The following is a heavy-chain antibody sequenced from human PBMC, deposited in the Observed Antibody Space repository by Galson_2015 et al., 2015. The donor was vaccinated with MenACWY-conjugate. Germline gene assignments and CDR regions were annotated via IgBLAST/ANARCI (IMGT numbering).Heavy chain of an antibody. V-gene: IGHV3-30*04. CDR2: ISYDGSNK. J-gene: IGHJ4*02. D-gene: IGHD1-26*01. CDR1: GFTFSSYA. Sequence: SLRLSCAASGFTFSSYAMHWVRQAPGKGLEWVAVISYDGSNKYYADSVKGRFTISRDNSKNMLYLQMNSLRAEDTAVYYCAREEVVGASPDYWGQETLVTVSS. CDR3: AREEVVGASPDY.